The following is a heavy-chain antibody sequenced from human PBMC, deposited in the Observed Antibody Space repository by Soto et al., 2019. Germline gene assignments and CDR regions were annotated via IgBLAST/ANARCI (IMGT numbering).Heavy chain of an antibody. Sequence: QVQLVESGGGVVQPGRALRLSCAASGFNFTNYAMHWIRQAPGKGLEWVAVISSDGSTQHFADTVKGRFTFSIENSKNMLDRQMNSLLSKVTEIYNCARGNLAMAGTITNFRAQVTLVTVYS. CDR1: GFNFTNYA. CDR2: ISSDGSTQ. J-gene: IGHJ1*01. V-gene: IGHV3-30-3*01. D-gene: IGHD6-19*01. CDR3: ARGNLAMAGTITNF.